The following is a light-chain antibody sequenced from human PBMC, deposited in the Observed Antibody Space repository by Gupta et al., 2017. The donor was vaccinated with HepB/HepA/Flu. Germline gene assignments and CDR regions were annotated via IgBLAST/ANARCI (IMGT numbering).Light chain of an antibody. J-gene: IGLJ2*01. CDR3: QAWDSSTAV. CDR2: QDN. CDR1: KLGDKY. Sequence: SYELTQPPSVSVSPGQTASITCSGDKLGDKYACWYQQKPGQSPVLVIYQDNKRPSGIPKRFSGSNSGNTATLTISGTQAMDEADYYCQAWDSSTAVFGGGTKLTVL. V-gene: IGLV3-1*01.